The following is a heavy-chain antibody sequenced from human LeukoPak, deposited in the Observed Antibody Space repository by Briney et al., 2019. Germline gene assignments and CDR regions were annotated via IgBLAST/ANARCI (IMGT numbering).Heavy chain of an antibody. CDR3: ATSHDYGFFDY. Sequence: GGSLILSCAVSGFTFSARSMNWVRQAPGKGLEWVSSISSSSSHIYYADSMKGRLTISRDNAGNSLYLQMSSLRAEDTAVYYCATSHDYGFFDYWGQGTLVTVSS. CDR2: ISSSSSHI. D-gene: IGHD4-17*01. V-gene: IGHV3-21*01. J-gene: IGHJ4*02. CDR1: GFTFSARS.